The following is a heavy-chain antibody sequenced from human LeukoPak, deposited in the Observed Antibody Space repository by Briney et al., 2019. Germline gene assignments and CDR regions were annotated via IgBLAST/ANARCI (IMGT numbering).Heavy chain of an antibody. Sequence: SETLSLTCAVYGGSFSGYYWSWIRQPPGKGLEWIGEINHSGSTNYNPSLKSRVTISVDTSKNQFSLKLSSVTAADTAVYYCARVLAVAGTFNDYWGQGTLLTVS. CDR1: GGSFSGYY. J-gene: IGHJ4*02. D-gene: IGHD6-19*01. CDR3: ARVLAVAGTFNDY. CDR2: INHSGST. V-gene: IGHV4-34*01.